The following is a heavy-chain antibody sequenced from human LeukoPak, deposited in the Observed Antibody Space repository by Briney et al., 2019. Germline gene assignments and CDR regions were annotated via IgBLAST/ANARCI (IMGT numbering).Heavy chain of an antibody. CDR3: ATLFSPDY. CDR1: GFTFSSYG. J-gene: IGHJ4*02. Sequence: GRSLRLSCAASGFTFSSYGMHWVRQAPGKGLEWVAVISYDGSNKYYADSVKGRFTISRDNSKNTLYLQMNSLRAEDTAVYYCATLFSPDYWGQGTLVTVS. CDR2: ISYDGSNK. V-gene: IGHV3-30*03.